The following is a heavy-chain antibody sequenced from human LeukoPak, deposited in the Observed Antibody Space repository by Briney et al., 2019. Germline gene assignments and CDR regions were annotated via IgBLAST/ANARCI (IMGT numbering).Heavy chain of an antibody. J-gene: IGHJ3*02. CDR3: ARAGVWDYSDTSGYHNGAFDI. V-gene: IGHV1-2*06. D-gene: IGHD3-22*01. CDR1: GYTFSDYY. CDR2: INPNSGGT. Sequence: PSVKVSCKASGYTFSDYYIHWVRRAPGLGLEWMGRINPNSGGTNYAQKFQGRVTMTRDTSISTAYMELSRLRSDDTALYYCARAGVWDYSDTSGYHNGAFDIWGQGTMVTVSS.